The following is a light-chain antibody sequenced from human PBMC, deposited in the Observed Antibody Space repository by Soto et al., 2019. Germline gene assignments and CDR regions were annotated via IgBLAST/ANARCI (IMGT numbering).Light chain of an antibody. J-gene: IGKJ1*01. Sequence: IVLTQYPGNLSSSPGGRATLSCRASQSVTDNYLAWYQHKPGQAPRLLIYDTSARAAGIPARFSGSVSATEGTITISRLEPEDGSVFYCQQYGGSPQTFGQGTKVDIK. CDR1: QSVTDNY. CDR3: QQYGGSPQT. CDR2: DTS. V-gene: IGKV3-20*01.